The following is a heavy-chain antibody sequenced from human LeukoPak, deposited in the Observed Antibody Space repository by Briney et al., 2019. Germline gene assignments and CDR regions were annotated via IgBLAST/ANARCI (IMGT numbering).Heavy chain of an antibody. Sequence: PSQTLSLTCTVSGGSISSSSYYWGWIRQPPGKGLEWIGSIYYSGSTYYNPSLKSRVTISVDTSKNQFSLKLSSVTAADTAVYYCARTWELYYFDYWGQGTLVTVSS. CDR3: ARTWELYYFDY. CDR2: IYYSGST. J-gene: IGHJ4*02. D-gene: IGHD1-26*01. CDR1: GGSISSSSYY. V-gene: IGHV4-39*01.